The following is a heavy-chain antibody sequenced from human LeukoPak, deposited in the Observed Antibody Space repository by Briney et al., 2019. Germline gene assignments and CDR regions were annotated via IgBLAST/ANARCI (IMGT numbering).Heavy chain of an antibody. CDR2: INLSGGST. V-gene: IGHV1-46*01. CDR1: GVTCINYY. CDR3: ARDLDYGDKSEDY. D-gene: IGHD4/OR15-4a*01. Sequence: ASLKVSCKASGVTCINYYRHWGRQAPGQGLEGLGIINLSGGSTHYPQKFQERVTMTRDTSTNRVYMVLRSLRPEDTAVHYCARDLDYGDKSEDYWGQGTLVTVSS. J-gene: IGHJ4*02.